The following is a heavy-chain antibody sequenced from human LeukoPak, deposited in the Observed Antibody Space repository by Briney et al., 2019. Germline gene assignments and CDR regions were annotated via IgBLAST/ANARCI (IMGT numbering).Heavy chain of an antibody. V-gene: IGHV3-48*02. D-gene: IGHD6-19*01. CDR3: ARDGEVAVAYFDY. CDR1: GFTLRSSD. J-gene: IGHJ4*02. CDR2: ISSSSSTI. Sequence: KSGGSLRLSCEVSGFTLRSSDMHWVRQAPGKGLEWVSYISSSSSTIYYADSVKGRFTISRDNAKNSLYLQMNSLRDEDTAVYYCARDGEVAVAYFDYWGQGTLVTVSS.